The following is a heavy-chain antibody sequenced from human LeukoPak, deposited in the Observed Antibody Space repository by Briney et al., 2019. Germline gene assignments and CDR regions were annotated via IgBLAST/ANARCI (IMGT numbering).Heavy chain of an antibody. CDR3: AREVVATQPDDY. CDR2: INPNSGGT. J-gene: IGHJ4*02. CDR1: GYTFTGYY. Sequence: ASVKVSCKASGYTFTGYYMHWVRQAPGQGLEWMGWINPNSGGTNYAQKFQGRVTMTRDTSISTAYMELSRLRSDDTAVYYCAREVVATQPDDYWGQGTLVTVSS. D-gene: IGHD5-12*01. V-gene: IGHV1-2*02.